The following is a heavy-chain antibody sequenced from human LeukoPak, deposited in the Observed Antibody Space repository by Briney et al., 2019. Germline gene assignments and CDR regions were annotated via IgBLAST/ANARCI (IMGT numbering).Heavy chain of an antibody. D-gene: IGHD3-22*01. CDR1: GFTFSSYG. Sequence: GGSLRLSCAASGFTFSSYGMHWVRQAPGKGLEWVAFIRYDGSNKYYADSVKGRFTISRDNSKNTLYLQMNSLRAEDTAVYYCAKDNSYITMIVVVITHFDYWGQGTLVIVSS. V-gene: IGHV3-30*02. J-gene: IGHJ4*02. CDR3: AKDNSYITMIVVVITHFDY. CDR2: IRYDGSNK.